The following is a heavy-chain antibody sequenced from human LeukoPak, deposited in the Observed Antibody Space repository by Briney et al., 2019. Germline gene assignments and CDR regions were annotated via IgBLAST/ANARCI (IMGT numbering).Heavy chain of an antibody. Sequence: ASVKVSCKASGGTFSSYAISWVRQAPGQGLEWMGGIIPIFGTANYAQKFQGRDTITADESTSTAYMELSSLRSEDTAVYYCARDGVVPARLGYYYYGMDVWGQGTTVTVSS. CDR2: IIPIFGTA. J-gene: IGHJ6*02. CDR1: GGTFSSYA. D-gene: IGHD2-2*01. V-gene: IGHV1-69*13. CDR3: ARDGVVPARLGYYYYGMDV.